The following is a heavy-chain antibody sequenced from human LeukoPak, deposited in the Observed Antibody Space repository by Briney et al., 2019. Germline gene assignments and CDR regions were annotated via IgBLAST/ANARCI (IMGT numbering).Heavy chain of an antibody. CDR1: GGSISSSSYY. V-gene: IGHV4-39*01. D-gene: IGHD2-21*02. CDR3: ARAYFGGDCYFGFDY. Sequence: PSETLSLTCTVSGGSISSSSYYWGWIRQPPGKGLEWIGSIYYSGSTYYNPSLKSRVTISVDTSKNQFSLKLSSVTAADTAVYCCARAYFGGDCYFGFDYWGQGTLVSVSS. J-gene: IGHJ4*02. CDR2: IYYSGST.